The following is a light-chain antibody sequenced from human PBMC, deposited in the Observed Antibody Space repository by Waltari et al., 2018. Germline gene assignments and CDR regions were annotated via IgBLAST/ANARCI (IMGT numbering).Light chain of an antibody. Sequence: QSVVTQPPSASGTPGQRATISCSGSSSNIGGNHVSWYQQFPGMAPKLLIYKNSQRPSGVPDRFSGSKSGTSASLAISGLRSEDEAQYYCAAWDDGLSGPAFGGGTKLTVL. V-gene: IGLV1-47*01. CDR2: KNS. J-gene: IGLJ3*02. CDR1: SSNIGGNH. CDR3: AAWDDGLSGPA.